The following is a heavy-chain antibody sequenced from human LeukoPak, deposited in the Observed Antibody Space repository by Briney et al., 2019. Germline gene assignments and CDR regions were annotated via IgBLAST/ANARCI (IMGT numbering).Heavy chain of an antibody. V-gene: IGHV3-23*01. J-gene: IGHJ5*01. CDR3: AKPALTVPGTRWFDS. CDR1: GFTFDSYA. CDR2: IGSDGTAI. Sequence: GGSLRLSCAASGFTFDSYAMSWVRQAPGKGLEWVSAIGSDGTAIQYADSVKGRFTISKDNSKNTLYLQMNSLRVEDTAVYYCAKPALTVPGTRWFDSWGPGIPVTVSP. D-gene: IGHD2-2*01.